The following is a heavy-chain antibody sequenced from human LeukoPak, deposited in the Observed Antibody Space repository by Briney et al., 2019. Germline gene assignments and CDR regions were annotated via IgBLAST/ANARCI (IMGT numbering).Heavy chain of an antibody. J-gene: IGHJ4*02. Sequence: GGPLRLSCAASGFTFSSYEMNWVRQAPGKGLEWGSYISSSGSTIYYADSVKGRFTISIDNSKNTLYLQMNSLRAEDTAVYYCAKELFGRVEYSSVGSWGQGTLVTVSS. CDR1: GFTFSSYE. V-gene: IGHV3-48*03. CDR2: ISSSGSTI. D-gene: IGHD6-19*01. CDR3: AKELFGRVEYSSVGS.